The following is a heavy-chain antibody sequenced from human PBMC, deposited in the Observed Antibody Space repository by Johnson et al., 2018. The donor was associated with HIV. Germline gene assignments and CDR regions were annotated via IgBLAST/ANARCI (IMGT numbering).Heavy chain of an antibody. V-gene: IGHV3-15*01. CDR3: TSYSSGWPGGAFDI. CDR1: GFTFSNAW. Sequence: MLLVESGGGLVKPGGSLRLSCAASGFTFSNAWMSWVRQAPGKGLEWVGHIKSKTDGGTTDYAAPVKGRFTISRDDSKNTLYLQMTSLKTEATAVYYCTSYSSGWPGGAFDIWGQGTMVTVSS. CDR2: IKSKTDGGTT. J-gene: IGHJ3*02. D-gene: IGHD6-19*01.